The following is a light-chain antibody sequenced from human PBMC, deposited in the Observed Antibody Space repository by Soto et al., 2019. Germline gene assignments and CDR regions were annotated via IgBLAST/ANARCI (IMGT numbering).Light chain of an antibody. CDR3: SSYAGSYTSL. Sequence: QSALTQPRSVSGSPGQSVTITCTGTSSDVGGYNYVSWYQHHPGKAPKLMIYDVTKRPSGVPDRFSASKSGNTASLTISGFQAEDEADYYCSSYAGSYTSLFGGGTKVTVL. V-gene: IGLV2-11*01. CDR1: SSDVGGYNY. CDR2: DVT. J-gene: IGLJ2*01.